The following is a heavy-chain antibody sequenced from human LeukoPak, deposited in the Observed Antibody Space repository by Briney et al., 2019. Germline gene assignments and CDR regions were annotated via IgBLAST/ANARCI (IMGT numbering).Heavy chain of an antibody. Sequence: GESLKISCNASGFSFTNHWIGWVRQMPGEGLEWMGIMYPGDSDTRYSPSFQGQVIISADKSISTAYLRWRGLKASHTAMYFCAGHSLETVDAFDIWGHGTIGTVSA. CDR2: MYPGDSDT. D-gene: IGHD3-3*01. V-gene: IGHV5-51*01. CDR3: AGHSLETVDAFDI. CDR1: GFSFTNHW. J-gene: IGHJ3*02.